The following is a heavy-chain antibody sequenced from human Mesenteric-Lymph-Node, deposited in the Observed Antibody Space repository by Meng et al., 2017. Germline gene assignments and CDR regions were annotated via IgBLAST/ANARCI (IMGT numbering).Heavy chain of an antibody. V-gene: IGHV3-48*03. D-gene: IGHD2-15*01. J-gene: IGHJ5*02. Sequence: GESLKISCAASGFTFSSYEMNWVRQAPGKGLEWVSYISSSGSTIYYADSVKGRFTISRDNAKNSLYLQMNSLRAEDTAVYYCAREAYCSGGSCNSNWFDPWGPGTLVTVSS. CDR3: AREAYCSGGSCNSNWFDP. CDR2: ISSSGSTI. CDR1: GFTFSSYE.